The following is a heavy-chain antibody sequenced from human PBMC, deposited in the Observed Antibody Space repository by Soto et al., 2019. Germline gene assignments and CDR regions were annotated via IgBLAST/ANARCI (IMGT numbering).Heavy chain of an antibody. CDR3: AREEIQLWLRYYYYYGMDV. CDR1: GGTFSSYA. J-gene: IGHJ6*02. D-gene: IGHD5-18*01. V-gene: IGHV1-69*13. CDR2: IIPIFGTA. Sequence: SVKISCKASGGTFSSYAISWVRQAPGQGLEWMGGIIPIFGTANYAQKFQGRVTITADESTSTAYMELSSLRSEDTAVYYCAREEIQLWLRYYYYYGMDVWGQGTTVTVSS.